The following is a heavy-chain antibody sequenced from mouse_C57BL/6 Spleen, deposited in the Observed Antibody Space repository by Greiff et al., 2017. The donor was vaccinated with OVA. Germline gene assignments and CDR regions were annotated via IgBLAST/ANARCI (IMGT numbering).Heavy chain of an antibody. CDR2: IDPSDSYT. CDR3: ARSTTVVARAMDY. Sequence: QVQLKQSGAELVRPGTSVKLSCKASGYTFTSYWMHWVKQRPGQGLEWIGVIDPSDSYTNYNQKFKGKATLTVDTSSSTAYMQLSSLTSEDSAVYYCARSTTVVARAMDYWGQGTSVTVSS. J-gene: IGHJ4*01. CDR1: GYTFTSYW. V-gene: IGHV1-59*01. D-gene: IGHD1-1*01.